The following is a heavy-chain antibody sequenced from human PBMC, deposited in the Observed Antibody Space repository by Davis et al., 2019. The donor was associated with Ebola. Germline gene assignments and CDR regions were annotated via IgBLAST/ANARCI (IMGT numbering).Heavy chain of an antibody. CDR3: ARGALIAAAGTGKDFDY. Sequence: GSLRLSCGVYGGSFSGYYWSWFRQPPGKGLEWIGEINHSGSTNYNPSLKSRVTISVDTSKNQFSLKLSSVTAADTAVYYCARGALIAAAGTGKDFDYWGQGTLVTVSS. V-gene: IGHV4-34*01. D-gene: IGHD6-13*01. J-gene: IGHJ4*02. CDR1: GGSFSGYY. CDR2: INHSGST.